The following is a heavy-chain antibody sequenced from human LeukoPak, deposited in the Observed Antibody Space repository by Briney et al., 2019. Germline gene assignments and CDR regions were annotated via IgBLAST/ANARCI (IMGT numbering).Heavy chain of an antibody. CDR3: ARGPYYYGSGSYYPNWFDP. D-gene: IGHD3-10*01. CDR2: ISSSGSTI. V-gene: IGHV3-11*01. J-gene: IGHJ5*02. Sequence: GGSLRLSCAASGFTFSDYYMSWIRQAPGKGLEWVSYISSSGSTIYYADSVKGRFTISRDNAKNSLYLQMNSLRAEDTALYYCARGPYYYGSGSYYPNWFDPWGQATLVTVSS. CDR1: GFTFSDYY.